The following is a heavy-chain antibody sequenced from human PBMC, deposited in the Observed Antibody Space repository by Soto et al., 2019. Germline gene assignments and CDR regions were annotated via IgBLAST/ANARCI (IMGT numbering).Heavy chain of an antibody. J-gene: IGHJ6*02. CDR3: ARQGYYSGSESYSPSRYYGMDV. Sequence: QVQLVQSGAEVKKPGASVKVSCKASGYSFATDGISWVRQAPGQGLEWMGWISDYNGNTNYEKKFQGRVTMTTDTSTRTAYMELKSLRSDDTAVYYCARQGYYSGSESYSPSRYYGMDVWGQWTTVTVS. CDR1: GYSFATDG. D-gene: IGHD3-10*01. V-gene: IGHV1-18*01. CDR2: ISDYNGNT.